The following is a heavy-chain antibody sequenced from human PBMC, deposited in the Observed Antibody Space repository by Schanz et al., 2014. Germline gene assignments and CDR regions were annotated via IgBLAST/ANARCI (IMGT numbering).Heavy chain of an antibody. CDR3: AKVDRTRYYAMDV. CDR2: IIPILDKT. V-gene: IGHV1-69*08. D-gene: IGHD3-3*01. CDR1: GGTFSSST. Sequence: QVQLVQSGAEVMKPGSSVKVSCKASGGTFSSSTLTWVRQAPGQGLEWMGRIIPILDKTNYAQKFQGRVTMTADKSTSTVYREVSGLRSEDTAVYDCAKVDRTRYYAMDVWGQGTTVTVAS. J-gene: IGHJ6*02.